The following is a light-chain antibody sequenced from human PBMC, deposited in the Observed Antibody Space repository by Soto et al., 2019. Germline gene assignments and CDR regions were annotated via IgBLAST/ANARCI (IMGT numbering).Light chain of an antibody. J-gene: IGLJ2*01. CDR2: EVS. Sequence: QSALTQPASVSGSPGQSITISCTGTSSDVGGYNYVSWYQQHPGKAPKLMIYEVSNRPSGVSNRFSGPKSGNTASLTISGLQAEDEPDYYCSSYSDSSAPVVFGGGTKLTVL. V-gene: IGLV2-14*01. CDR1: SSDVGGYNY. CDR3: SSYSDSSAPVV.